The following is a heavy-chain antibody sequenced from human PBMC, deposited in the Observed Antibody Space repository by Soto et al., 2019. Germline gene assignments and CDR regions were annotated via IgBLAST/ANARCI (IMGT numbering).Heavy chain of an antibody. CDR3: ARRMEDSNGKSFDY. J-gene: IGHJ4*02. CDR2: IYYRGTT. Sequence: SATLSLTCTFSGIPIPSYNCLWGWIRQPPGKGLEWIGNIYYRGTTYYNPSLKSRVTISVDTSKNQFSLKLSSVTAADTAVYYCARRMEDSNGKSFDYWGLGTLVTVS. D-gene: IGHD3-22*01. CDR1: GIPIPSYNCL. V-gene: IGHV4-39*01.